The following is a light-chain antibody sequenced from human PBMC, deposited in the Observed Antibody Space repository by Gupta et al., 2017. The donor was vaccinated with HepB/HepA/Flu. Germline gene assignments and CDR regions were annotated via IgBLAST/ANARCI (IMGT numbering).Light chain of an antibody. CDR2: GAS. CDR3: QQYDDWPIT. J-gene: IGKJ4*01. V-gene: IGKV3-15*01. Sequence: EIVMTQSPATLSVSPGERVTLSCRASQNVRSDLAWYHQKPGQAPRLLIYGASTRATGVPASFSGSGSGTEFTLTISSLQSEDFAIYYCQQYDDWPITFGGGTRIEIK. CDR1: QNVRSD.